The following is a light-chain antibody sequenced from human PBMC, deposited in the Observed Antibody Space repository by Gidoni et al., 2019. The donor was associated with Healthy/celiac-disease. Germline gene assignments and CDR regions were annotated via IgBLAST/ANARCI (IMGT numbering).Light chain of an antibody. Sequence: EIVLTQSPVTLSLSPGERATLSCRASQSVSSSYLAWYQQKPGQAPRLLIYGASSRATGIPDSFSGSGSGTDFTLTISRLEPEDFAVYYCQQYGSSPTFGQGTKLEIK. CDR3: QQYGSSPT. CDR2: GAS. J-gene: IGKJ2*01. V-gene: IGKV3-20*01. CDR1: QSVSSSY.